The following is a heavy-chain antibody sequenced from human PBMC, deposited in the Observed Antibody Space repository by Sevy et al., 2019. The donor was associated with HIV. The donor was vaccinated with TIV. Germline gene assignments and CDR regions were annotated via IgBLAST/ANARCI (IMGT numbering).Heavy chain of an antibody. V-gene: IGHV3-7*01. Sequence: GGSLRLSCAASGFTFSSYWMSWVRQAPGKGQEWVANIKQDGSEKYYVDSVKGRFTISRDNAKNSLYLQMNSLRAEDTAVYYCARRPGYSSGWYYFDYWGQGTLVTVSS. CDR3: ARRPGYSSGWYYFDY. D-gene: IGHD6-19*01. CDR1: GFTFSSYW. CDR2: IKQDGSEK. J-gene: IGHJ4*02.